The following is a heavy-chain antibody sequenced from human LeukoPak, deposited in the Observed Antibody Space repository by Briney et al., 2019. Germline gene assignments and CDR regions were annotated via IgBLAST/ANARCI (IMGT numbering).Heavy chain of an antibody. CDR2: ISYDGSNK. D-gene: IGHD1-1*01. J-gene: IGHJ4*02. CDR3: ATQRGPGPYYFDY. V-gene: IGHV3-30-3*01. CDR1: GFTFSSYA. Sequence: GGSLRLSCAASGFTFSSYAMHWVRQAPGKGLEWVAVISYDGSNKYYADSVKGRFTISRDNSKNTLYLQMNSLRAEDTAVYYCATQRGPGPYYFDYWGQGTLVTVPS.